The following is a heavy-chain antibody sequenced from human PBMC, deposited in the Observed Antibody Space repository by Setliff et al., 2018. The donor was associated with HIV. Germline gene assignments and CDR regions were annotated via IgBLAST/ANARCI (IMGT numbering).Heavy chain of an antibody. CDR3: ARLGGFLVEYFQH. Sequence: GGSLRLSCAASGFSFSDYWMSWVRQTPGKGLEWVATIKPDGSERSYVDSVKGRFTISRDNARDTLYLEMNSLRVEDTAVYYCARLGGFLVEYFQHWGQGTLVTVSS. CDR1: GFSFSDYW. CDR2: IKPDGSER. D-gene: IGHD3-3*01. V-gene: IGHV3-7*01. J-gene: IGHJ1*01.